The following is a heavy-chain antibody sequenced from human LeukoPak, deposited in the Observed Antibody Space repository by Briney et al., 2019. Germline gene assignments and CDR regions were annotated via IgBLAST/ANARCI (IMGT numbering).Heavy chain of an antibody. CDR3: ARFYYGSGSYYSPAFGI. V-gene: IGHV1-8*01. CDR1: GYTFTSYD. J-gene: IGHJ3*02. CDR2: MNPNSGNT. D-gene: IGHD3-10*01. Sequence: ASVKVSCKASGYTFTSYDINWVRQATGQGLEWMGWMNPNSGNTGYAQKFQGRVTMTRNTSISTAYMELSSLRSEDTAVYYCARFYYGSGSYYSPAFGIWGQGTMVTVSS.